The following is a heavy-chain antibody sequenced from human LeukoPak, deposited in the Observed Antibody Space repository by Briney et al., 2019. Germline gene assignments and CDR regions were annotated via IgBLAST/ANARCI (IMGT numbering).Heavy chain of an antibody. Sequence: PGGSLRLSCAASGFTFSSHAMSCVRQAPGKGLEWVSAISGSGGSTYYADSVKGRFTISRDNSKNTLYLQMNSLRAEDTAVYYCAKEERYSSSLDYWGQGTLVTGSS. J-gene: IGHJ4*02. D-gene: IGHD6-13*01. CDR2: ISGSGGST. CDR1: GFTFSSHA. V-gene: IGHV3-23*01. CDR3: AKEERYSSSLDY.